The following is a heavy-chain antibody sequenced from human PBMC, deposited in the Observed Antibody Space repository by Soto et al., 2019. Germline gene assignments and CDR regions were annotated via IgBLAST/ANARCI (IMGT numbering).Heavy chain of an antibody. CDR2: IYYSGST. Sequence: SETLSLTCTFSGCSISSYYWSWIRQPPGKGLEWIGYIYYSGSTNYNPSLKSRVTISVDTSKNQFSLKLSSVTAADTAVYYCARHGGDILTGYYKGWFDPWGQGTLVTVSS. J-gene: IGHJ5*02. CDR3: ARHGGDILTGYYKGWFDP. V-gene: IGHV4-59*08. D-gene: IGHD3-9*01. CDR1: GCSISSYY.